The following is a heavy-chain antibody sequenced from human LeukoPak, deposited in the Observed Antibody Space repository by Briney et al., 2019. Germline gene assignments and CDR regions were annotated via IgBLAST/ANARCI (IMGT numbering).Heavy chain of an antibody. CDR3: ARAHDRGYYYGFDY. D-gene: IGHD3-22*01. Sequence: GGSLRLSCAASGFTVSSNYMSWVRQAPGKGLEWVSGIYSGGNTYYADSVQGRFTMSRENPKNTLYLQMNSLRAEDTAVYYCARAHDRGYYYGFDYWGQGTLVTVSS. V-gene: IGHV3-66*01. J-gene: IGHJ4*02. CDR1: GFTVSSNY. CDR2: IYSGGNT.